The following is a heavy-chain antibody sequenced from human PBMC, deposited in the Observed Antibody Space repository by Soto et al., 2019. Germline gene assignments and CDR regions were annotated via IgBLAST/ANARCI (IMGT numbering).Heavy chain of an antibody. Sequence: ASETLSLTCTVSGGSISSYYWSWIRQPPGKGLEWIGYIYYSGSTNYNPSLKSRVTISVDTSKNQFSLKLSSVTAADTAVYYCAIGVAVAPPPYFVFSGPGPFVSVSS. V-gene: IGHV4-59*01. D-gene: IGHD6-19*01. CDR3: AIGVAVAPPPYFVF. CDR1: GGSISSYY. CDR2: IYYSGST. J-gene: IGHJ4*02.